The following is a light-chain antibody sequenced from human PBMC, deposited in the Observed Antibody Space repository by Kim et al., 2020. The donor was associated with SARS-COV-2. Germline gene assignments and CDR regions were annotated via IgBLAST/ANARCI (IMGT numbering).Light chain of an antibody. Sequence: SPGDRAPLSCGASQSVGANYLAWFQLKPGLAPRLLIYHASSRATGVPDRFSGSGSGTDFTLTISRLEPEDFAVYYCHQYASSPLTFGGGTKVDIK. CDR3: HQYASSPLT. J-gene: IGKJ4*01. CDR2: HAS. V-gene: IGKV3D-20*01. CDR1: QSVGANY.